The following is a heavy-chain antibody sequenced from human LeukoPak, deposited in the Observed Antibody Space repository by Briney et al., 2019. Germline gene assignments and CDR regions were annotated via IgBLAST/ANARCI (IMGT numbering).Heavy chain of an antibody. CDR2: TYYRSRWFN. D-gene: IGHD2-15*01. V-gene: IGHV6-1*01. CDR3: AREGGGRSINFFFDY. CDR1: GDSVSSNGAA. Sequence: SQTLSLTCAISGDSVSSNGAAWTWIRQSPSRGLEWLGRTYYRSRWFNDYAVSVKSRIIISPDTSKNQFSLQLNSVTPEDTAVYFCAREGGGRSINFFFDYWAQGSLVIVSS. J-gene: IGHJ4*02.